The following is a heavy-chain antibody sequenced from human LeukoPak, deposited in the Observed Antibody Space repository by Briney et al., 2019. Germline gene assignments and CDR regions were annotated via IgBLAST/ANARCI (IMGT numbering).Heavy chain of an antibody. V-gene: IGHV1-69*06. CDR1: GYTFTSYD. D-gene: IGHD2-21*02. J-gene: IGHJ5*02. CDR2: IIPIFATA. Sequence: SVKVSCKASGYTFTSYDINWVRQAPGHGLEWMGGIIPIFATANYAQRFQGKVTITADKSTSTAYMELSSLRSEDTAVYYCARTYCGGDCYSSRGWFGPWGQGTLVTVSS. CDR3: ARTYCGGDCYSSRGWFGP.